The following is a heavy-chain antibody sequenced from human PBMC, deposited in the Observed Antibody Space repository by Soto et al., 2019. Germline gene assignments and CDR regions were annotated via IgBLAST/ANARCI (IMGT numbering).Heavy chain of an antibody. Sequence: SETLSLTCTVSGGSISSSSYYWGWIRQPPGKGLEWIGSIYYSGSTYYNPSLKSRVTISVDTSKNQFSLKLSSVTAADTAVYYCARRLAADYYDSSGYYPFDYWGQGTLVTVSS. CDR3: ARRLAADYYDSSGYYPFDY. CDR2: IYYSGST. CDR1: GGSISSSSYY. V-gene: IGHV4-39*01. D-gene: IGHD3-22*01. J-gene: IGHJ4*02.